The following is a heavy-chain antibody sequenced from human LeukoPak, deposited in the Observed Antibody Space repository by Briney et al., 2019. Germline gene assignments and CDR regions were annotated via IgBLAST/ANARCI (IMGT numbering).Heavy chain of an antibody. J-gene: IGHJ6*03. Sequence: ASVKVSCKVSGYTLTELSMHWVRQAPGKGLEWMGGFDPEDGETIYAQKFQGRVTMTEDTSTDTAYMELSSLRSEDTAVYYCATRGLRSYAQNYYYYMDVWGKGTTVTVSS. V-gene: IGHV1-24*01. CDR1: GYTLTELS. CDR2: FDPEDGET. D-gene: IGHD5-18*01. CDR3: ATRGLRSYAQNYYYYMDV.